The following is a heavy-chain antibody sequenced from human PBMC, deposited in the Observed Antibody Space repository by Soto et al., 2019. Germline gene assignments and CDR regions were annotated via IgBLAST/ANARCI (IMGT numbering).Heavy chain of an antibody. V-gene: IGHV3-21*01. D-gene: IGHD5-12*01. CDR3: ARTEVATSRHGY. CDR2: ISSSSSYI. J-gene: IGHJ4*02. Sequence: EVQLVESGGGLVKPGGSLRLSCAASGFTFSSYSMNWVRQAPGKGLEWVSSISSSSSYIYYEDSGKGRFTISRDNAKNSLYLQMNSLRAEDTAVYYCARTEVATSRHGYWGQGTLVTVSS. CDR1: GFTFSSYS.